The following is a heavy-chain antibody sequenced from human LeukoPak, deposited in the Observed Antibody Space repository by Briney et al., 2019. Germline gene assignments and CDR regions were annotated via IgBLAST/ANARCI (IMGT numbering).Heavy chain of an antibody. CDR2: VATSGDNT. Sequence: GGSLRLSCAASGFTFNNYVMSWVRQAPGKGLEWVSGVATSGDNTYYADSVKGRFTISRDNSKNMVYLQMNSLRPEDTALYYCVKDYAWKSEPYFFNYWGQGTLVTVSS. CDR1: GFTFNNYV. CDR3: VKDYAWKSEPYFFNY. V-gene: IGHV3-23*01. J-gene: IGHJ4*02. D-gene: IGHD2-2*01.